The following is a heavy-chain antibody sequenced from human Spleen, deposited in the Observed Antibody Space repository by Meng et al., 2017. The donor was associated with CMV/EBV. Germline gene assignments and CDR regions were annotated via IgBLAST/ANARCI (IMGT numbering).Heavy chain of an antibody. CDR3: ATGSGDFDH. CDR1: GVSISGFY. Sequence: QLLLQAWGPGLVKPSEPLSLTCSVSGVSISGFYWSWIRQPAVKGLEWIGRIYISGDTNYNPSLKSRVTISKDTSKNQISLRLTSVTAADTAVYYCATGSGDFDHWGRGTLVTVSS. V-gene: IGHV4-4*07. D-gene: IGHD1-26*01. J-gene: IGHJ4*02. CDR2: IYISGDT.